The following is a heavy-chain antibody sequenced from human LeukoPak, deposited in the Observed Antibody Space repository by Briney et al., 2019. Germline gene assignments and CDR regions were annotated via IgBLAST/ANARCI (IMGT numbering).Heavy chain of an antibody. CDR3: ARATHTIRADYKPFDF. CDR2: IYTSGST. CDR1: GGSISSYF. D-gene: IGHD4-11*01. V-gene: IGHV4-4*07. Sequence: SETLSLTCTLYGGSISSYFWSWLRQPARKGLEWIGRIYTSGSTTYNPSLKGRVTMSVDTSKDQFSLKLSSVTAADTAIYYCARATHTIRADYKPFDFWGQGTLVTVSS. J-gene: IGHJ4*02.